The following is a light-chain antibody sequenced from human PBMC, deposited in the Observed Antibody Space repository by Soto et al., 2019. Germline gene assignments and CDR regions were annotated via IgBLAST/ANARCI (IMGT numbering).Light chain of an antibody. CDR1: TGAVTSGHY. Sequence: QAVVTQEPSLTVSPGGTVTLTCSSSTGAVTSGHYPYWFQQKPGQAPRTLIYDTSNKHSWTPARFSGSLLGGKAALTLSGAQPEDEAEYYCLLSYSGASGVFGGGTKVTVL. CDR3: LLSYSGASGV. J-gene: IGLJ2*01. V-gene: IGLV7-46*01. CDR2: DTS.